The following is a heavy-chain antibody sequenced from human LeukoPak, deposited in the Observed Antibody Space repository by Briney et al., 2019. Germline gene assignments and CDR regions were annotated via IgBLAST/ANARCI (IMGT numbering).Heavy chain of an antibody. CDR3: TRPYYGSGSYYDYFDY. V-gene: IGHV3-49*03. Sequence: PGRSLRLSCTASGFTFGDYAMSWFRQAPEKGLEWVGFIRSKAYGGTTEYAASVKGRFTISRDDSKSIAYLQMNSLKTEDTAVYYCTRPYYGSGSYYDYFDYWGQGTLVTVSS. CDR1: GFTFGDYA. CDR2: IRSKAYGGTT. J-gene: IGHJ4*02. D-gene: IGHD3-10*01.